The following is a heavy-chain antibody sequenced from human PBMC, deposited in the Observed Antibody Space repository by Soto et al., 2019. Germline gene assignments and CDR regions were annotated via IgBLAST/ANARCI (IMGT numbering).Heavy chain of an antibody. CDR1: GFIFSEST. Sequence: PGGSLRLSCSASGFIFSESTIYWVRQVPGKGLEAISAVSTSGRSTYYADSVKDRFTISRDNSKNTLFLQMGSLRPEDTAIYYCVKQAHGFDGVAFDYWDQGTQVTVSS. D-gene: IGHD2-15*01. CDR3: VKQAHGFDGVAFDY. V-gene: IGHV3-64D*06. CDR2: VSTSGRST. J-gene: IGHJ4*02.